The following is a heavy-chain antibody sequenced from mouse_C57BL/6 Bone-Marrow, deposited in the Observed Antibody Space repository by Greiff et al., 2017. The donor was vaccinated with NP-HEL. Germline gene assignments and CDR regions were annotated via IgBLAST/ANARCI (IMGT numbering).Heavy chain of an antibody. J-gene: IGHJ3*01. D-gene: IGHD2-4*01. CDR1: GFTFSSYG. Sequence: EVKLMESGGDLVKPGGSLKLSCAASGFTFSSYGMSWVRQTPDKRLVWVATISSGGSYTYYPDSVKVRFTISRDNAKNTLYLQMSSLKSEDTAMYYCASPYDYDVAWFAYWGQGTLVTVSA. V-gene: IGHV5-6*01. CDR2: ISSGGSYT. CDR3: ASPYDYDVAWFAY.